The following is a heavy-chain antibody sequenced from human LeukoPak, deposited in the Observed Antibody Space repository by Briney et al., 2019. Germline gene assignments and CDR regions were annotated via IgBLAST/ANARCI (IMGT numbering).Heavy chain of an antibody. D-gene: IGHD4-17*01. V-gene: IGHV3-48*01. CDR1: GFSLSSYS. J-gene: IGHJ3*02. CDR2: ISSSSSTI. Sequence: GSLRLSCAASGFSLSSYSMNWARQSPGKGLEWDSYISSSSSTISYADSVKGRFTISRDNAKNSLYLQMNSLRAEDTAVYYCARDLRSFDIWGQGTMVTVSS. CDR3: ARDLRSFDI.